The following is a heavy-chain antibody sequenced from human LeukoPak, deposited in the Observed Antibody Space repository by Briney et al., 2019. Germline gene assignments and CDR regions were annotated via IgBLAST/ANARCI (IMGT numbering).Heavy chain of an antibody. CDR1: GGSISSSSYY. CDR3: AREGYSYDYYYYYYMDV. Sequence: SETLSLTCTVSGGSISSSSYYWGWIRQPPGKGLEWIGSIYYSGSTYYNPSLKSRVTISVDTSKNQFSLKLSSVTAADTAVYYCAREGYSYDYYYYYYMDVWGEGTTVTVSS. D-gene: IGHD5-18*01. J-gene: IGHJ6*03. CDR2: IYYSGST. V-gene: IGHV4-39*07.